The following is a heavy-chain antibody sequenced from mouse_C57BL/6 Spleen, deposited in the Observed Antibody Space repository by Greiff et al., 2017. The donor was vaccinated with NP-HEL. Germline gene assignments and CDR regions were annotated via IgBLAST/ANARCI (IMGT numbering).Heavy chain of an antibody. J-gene: IGHJ3*01. D-gene: IGHD2-5*01. CDR3: ARGPRHPSYKSNSEDCAY. V-gene: IGHV1-81*01. CDR2: IYPRSGTT. Sequence: QVQLQQSGAELARPGASVKLSCKASGYTFTSYGISWVKQRTGQGLEWIGEIYPRSGTTYYNEKFKGKATLTADTSSSTAYMELRSLTSEDSTIYFCARGPRHPSYKSNSEDCAYWGQGTLVTVSA. CDR1: GYTFTSYG.